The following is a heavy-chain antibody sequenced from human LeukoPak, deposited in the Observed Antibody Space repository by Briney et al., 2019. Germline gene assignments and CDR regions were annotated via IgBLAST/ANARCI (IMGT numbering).Heavy chain of an antibody. CDR3: ARARGDYYDSSGYYSAFDY. Sequence: SETLSLTCAVYGGPFSGYYWSWIRQPPGKGLEWIGEINHSGSANYNPSLKSRVTISVDMSKNQFSLKLSSVTAADTAVYYCARARGDYYDSSGYYSAFDYWGQGALVTVSS. J-gene: IGHJ4*02. CDR1: GGPFSGYY. CDR2: INHSGSA. V-gene: IGHV4-34*01. D-gene: IGHD3-22*01.